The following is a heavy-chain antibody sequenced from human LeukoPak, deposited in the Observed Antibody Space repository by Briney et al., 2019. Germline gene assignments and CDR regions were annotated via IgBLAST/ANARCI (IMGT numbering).Heavy chain of an antibody. CDR2: MNPNSGNT. V-gene: IGHV1-8*01. D-gene: IGHD6-19*01. CDR1: GYTFSSYD. Sequence: GASVKVSCKPSGYTFSSYDINWVRQASGQGLEWMGWMNPNSGNTGYAEKFQGRVTMTRDTSINTAYMDLSSVESDDTAVYYCARGPRGSGWAHDAFDIWGQGTMVTVSS. J-gene: IGHJ3*02. CDR3: ARGPRGSGWAHDAFDI.